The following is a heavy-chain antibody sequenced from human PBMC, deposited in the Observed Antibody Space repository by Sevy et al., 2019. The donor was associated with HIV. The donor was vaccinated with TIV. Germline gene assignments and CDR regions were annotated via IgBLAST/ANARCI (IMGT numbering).Heavy chain of an antibody. V-gene: IGHV4-59*08. CDR1: GGSITSLY. D-gene: IGHD1-26*01. J-gene: IGHJ4*02. CDR2: IYYNGHI. CDR3: AGENAWGRGYS. Sequence: SETLSLTCTMSGGSITSLYWNWIRHPPGKGLEWIANIYYNGHINYNPSLKSRVTLSLDTSKNQFSLRLSSVTAADTAMYYCAGENAWGRGYSWGQGTLVTVSS.